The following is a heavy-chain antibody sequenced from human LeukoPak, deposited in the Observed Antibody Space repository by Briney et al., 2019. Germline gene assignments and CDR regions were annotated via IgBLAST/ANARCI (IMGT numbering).Heavy chain of an antibody. V-gene: IGHV1-2*06. CDR1: GYTFTDYY. D-gene: IGHD6-19*01. J-gene: IGHJ4*02. CDR3: ARPLTGYSSTIDY. CDR2: INPYSGGT. Sequence: ASVKVSCKASGYTFTDYYMHWVRQAPGQGLEWMGRINPYSGGTNYAQRFQGRVTMTRDTSISTAYMEMSRLRSDDTAVYYCARPLTGYSSTIDYWGPGTLVTVSS.